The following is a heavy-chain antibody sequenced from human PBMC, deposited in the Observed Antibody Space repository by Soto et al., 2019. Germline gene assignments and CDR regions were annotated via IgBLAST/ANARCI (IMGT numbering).Heavy chain of an antibody. V-gene: IGHV3-30*18. CDR1: GFTFSSYG. J-gene: IGHJ5*02. Sequence: GGSLRLSCAASGFTFSSYGMHWVRQAPGKGLEWVAVISYDGSNKYYADSVKGRFTISRDNSKNTLYLQMNSLRAEDTAVYYCAKPQTLGRFGELLPADWFDPWGQGTLVTVSS. CDR2: ISYDGSNK. CDR3: AKPQTLGRFGELLPADWFDP. D-gene: IGHD3-10*01.